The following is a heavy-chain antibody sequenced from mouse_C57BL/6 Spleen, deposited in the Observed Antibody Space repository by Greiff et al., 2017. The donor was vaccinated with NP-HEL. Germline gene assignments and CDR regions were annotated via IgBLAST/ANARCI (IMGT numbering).Heavy chain of an antibody. CDR1: GYTFTSYW. V-gene: IGHV1-52*01. D-gene: IGHD2-5*01. CDR2: IDPSDSET. Sequence: QVQLQQPGAELVRPGSSVKLSCKASGYTFTSYWMHWVKQRPIQGLEWIGNIDPSDSETHYNQKFKDKATLTVDKSSSTAYMQLSSLTSEDSAVYYCARSESNYDDYAMDYWGQGTSVTVSS. CDR3: ARSESNYDDYAMDY. J-gene: IGHJ4*01.